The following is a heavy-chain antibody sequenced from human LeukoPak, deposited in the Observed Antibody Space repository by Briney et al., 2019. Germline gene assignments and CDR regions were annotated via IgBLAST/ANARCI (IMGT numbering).Heavy chain of an antibody. CDR1: GDSVSSNSAA. CDR3: ARAEVFYYDSSGLHFDY. J-gene: IGHJ4*02. Sequence: QTLSLTCAISGDSVSSNSAAWNWIRQSPSRGLEWLGRTYYRSKWYNDYAVSVKSRITINPDTSKNQFSLQLNSVTPEDTAVYYCARAEVFYYDSSGLHFDYWGQGTLVTVSS. V-gene: IGHV6-1*01. CDR2: TYYRSKWYN. D-gene: IGHD3-22*01.